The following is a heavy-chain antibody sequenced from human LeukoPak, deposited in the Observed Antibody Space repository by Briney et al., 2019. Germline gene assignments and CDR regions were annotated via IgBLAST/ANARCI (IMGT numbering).Heavy chain of an antibody. CDR3: ARDTYYDFWRGCGMDV. CDR1: GFTFSSYE. D-gene: IGHD3-3*01. CDR2: ISSSGSTI. Sequence: GGSLRLSCAASGFTFSSYEMNWVRQAPGKGLEWVSHISSSGSTIYYADSVKGRFTISRDNAKNSLYLQMNSLRAEDTAVYYCARDTYYDFWRGCGMDVWGQGTTVTVSS. J-gene: IGHJ6*02. V-gene: IGHV3-48*03.